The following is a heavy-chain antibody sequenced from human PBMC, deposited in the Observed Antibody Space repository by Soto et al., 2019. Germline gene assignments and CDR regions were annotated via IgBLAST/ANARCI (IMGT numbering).Heavy chain of an antibody. Sequence: SQTLSLTCDISGDSVCSNSAAWNWIRQSPSRGLEWLGRTYYRSKWYNDYAVSVKSRITINPDTSKNQFSLQLNSVTPEDTAVYYCARVAWEYSSSSVLDYWGQGTLVTVSS. CDR2: TYYRSKWYN. D-gene: IGHD6-6*01. CDR3: ARVAWEYSSSSVLDY. V-gene: IGHV6-1*01. CDR1: GDSVCSNSAA. J-gene: IGHJ4*02.